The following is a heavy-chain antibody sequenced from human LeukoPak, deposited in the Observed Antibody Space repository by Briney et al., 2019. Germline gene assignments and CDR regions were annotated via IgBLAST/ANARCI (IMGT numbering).Heavy chain of an antibody. D-gene: IGHD6-13*01. CDR1: GFTLSSYW. CDR2: INSDVSTT. J-gene: IGHJ3*02. V-gene: IGHV3-74*01. CDR3: ARGPFAYSSPAAAFDI. Sequence: PGGSLRLSCAASGFTLSSYWMHWVRQAPGKGLLWVSRINSDVSTTTYADSVKGRFTVSRDSAKNTLYLQMKSLRAEDTAVYYCARGPFAYSSPAAAFDIWGQGTMVTVSS.